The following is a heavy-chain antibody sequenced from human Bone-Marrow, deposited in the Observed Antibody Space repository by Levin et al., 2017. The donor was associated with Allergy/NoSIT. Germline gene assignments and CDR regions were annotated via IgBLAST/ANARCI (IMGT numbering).Heavy chain of an antibody. CDR3: ARGVNRAVLVSDDAFDI. CDR1: GYTFIDYY. D-gene: IGHD3-16*02. Sequence: ASVKVSCKASGYTFIDYYIHWVRQAPGQGLEWMGWLNPNSAGINYAQKFQGRVTMTRDKSITTAYMELSRLTSDDTAVYFCARGVNRAVLVSDDAFDIWGQGTTVTVSS. J-gene: IGHJ3*02. CDR2: LNPNSAGI. V-gene: IGHV1-2*02.